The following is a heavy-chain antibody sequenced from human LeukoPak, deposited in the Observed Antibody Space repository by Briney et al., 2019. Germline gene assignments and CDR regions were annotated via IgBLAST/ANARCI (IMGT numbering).Heavy chain of an antibody. CDR2: IYSGGST. J-gene: IGHJ6*03. V-gene: IGHV3-53*01. Sequence: GGSLRLSCAASEFTVSSNYMSWVHQAPGKGLEWVSVIYSGGSTYYADSVKGRFTISRDNSKNTLYLQMNSLRAEDTAVYYCAKGPYSNYYYYYMDVWGKGTTVTVSS. D-gene: IGHD4-11*01. CDR3: AKGPYSNYYYYYMDV. CDR1: EFTVSSNY.